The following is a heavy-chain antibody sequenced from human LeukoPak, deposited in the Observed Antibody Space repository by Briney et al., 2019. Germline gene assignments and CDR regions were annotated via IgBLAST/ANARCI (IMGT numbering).Heavy chain of an antibody. CDR1: GFTFINYE. CDR3: ARDGTKADY. D-gene: IGHD1-1*01. Sequence: GGSLRLSCAASGFTFINYEMSWVRQAPGKGLEWVSYISTSSSTINYADSVKGRFTMSRDNAKNSLYLQMNSLRAEDTAVYYCARDGTKADYWGQGTLVTVSS. J-gene: IGHJ4*02. CDR2: ISTSSSTI. V-gene: IGHV3-48*03.